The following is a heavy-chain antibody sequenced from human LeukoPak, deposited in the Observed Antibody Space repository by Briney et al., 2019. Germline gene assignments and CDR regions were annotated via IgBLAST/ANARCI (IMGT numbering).Heavy chain of an antibody. CDR2: IYTSGGT. J-gene: IGHJ6*03. CDR1: GGSISSYY. V-gene: IGHV4-4*09. D-gene: IGHD3-10*01. Sequence: SETLSLTCTVSGGSISSYYWSWIRQPPGKGLEWIGYIYTSGGTNYNPSLKSRVTISVDTSKNQFSLKLSSVTAADTAVYYCARHHREYGSGSSPRGYYYMDVWGKGTTVTVSS. CDR3: ARHHREYGSGSSPRGYYYMDV.